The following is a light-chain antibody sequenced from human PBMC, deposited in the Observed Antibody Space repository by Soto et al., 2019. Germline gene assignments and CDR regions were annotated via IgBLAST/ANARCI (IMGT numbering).Light chain of an antibody. CDR1: QSISRG. CDR3: QHYNDWPPIT. Sequence: DIQMTQSPSTLSSSVGDRVTITCRASQSISRGLAWYQQKPGKAPNLLIYDASSLESGVPSRFSGSGSGTEFTLTISSLQSEDFAVYYCQHYNDWPPITFGQGTRLEIK. J-gene: IGKJ5*01. CDR2: DAS. V-gene: IGKV1-5*01.